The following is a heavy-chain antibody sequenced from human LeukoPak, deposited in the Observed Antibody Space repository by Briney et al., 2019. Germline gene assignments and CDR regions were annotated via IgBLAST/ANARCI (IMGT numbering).Heavy chain of an antibody. Sequence: SETLSLTCTVSGGSISSYYWSWIRQPPGKGLEWIGEINHSGSTNYNPSLKSRVTISVDTSKNQFSLKLSSATAADTAVYYSARHDIVARQPLHYWGQGSLVTVSS. D-gene: IGHD6-6*01. CDR2: INHSGST. CDR1: GGSISSYY. CDR3: ARHDIVARQPLHY. J-gene: IGHJ4*02. V-gene: IGHV4-34*01.